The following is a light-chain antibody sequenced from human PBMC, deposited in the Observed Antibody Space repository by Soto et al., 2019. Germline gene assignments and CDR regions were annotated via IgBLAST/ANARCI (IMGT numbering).Light chain of an antibody. V-gene: IGLV2-8*01. CDR3: SSYVGSNNLL. Sequence: QSALTQPPSASGSPGQSVTISCTGTRNDVGGFNYVSWYQQHPGKAPKLIIYEVSKRPSGVPERFSGSKSGNTASLTVSGLQAEDEADYYCSSYVGSNNLLFGGGTKVTVL. CDR1: RNDVGGFNY. J-gene: IGLJ2*01. CDR2: EVS.